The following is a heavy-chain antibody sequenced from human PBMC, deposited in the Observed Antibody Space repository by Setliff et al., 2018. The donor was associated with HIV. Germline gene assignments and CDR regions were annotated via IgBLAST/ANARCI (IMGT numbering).Heavy chain of an antibody. J-gene: IGHJ6*03. V-gene: IGHV4-39*01. CDR3: ARHRDPPGSRWIFYYYYMDL. D-gene: IGHD6-13*01. Sequence: PSETLSLTCTVSGGSISSSSYYWGWIRQAPGKGLEWIGSIYPRGSTSYNPSLSSRLTISVDTSKNQVSLRLSSVTAADTGVYYCARHRDPPGSRWIFYYYYMDLWGGGTTVTVSS. CDR1: GGSISSSSYY. CDR2: IYPRGST.